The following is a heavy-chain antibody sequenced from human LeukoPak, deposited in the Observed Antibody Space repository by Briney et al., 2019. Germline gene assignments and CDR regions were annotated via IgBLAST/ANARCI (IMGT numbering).Heavy chain of an antibody. CDR3: ARPLKFIAAAGPGGY. CDR1: GYTFTDYH. J-gene: IGHJ4*02. D-gene: IGHD6-13*01. CDR2: INPNGGGT. V-gene: IGHV1-2*02. Sequence: GASVKVSCKVFGYTFTDYHMHWVRQAPGQGLEWMGWINPNGGGTNYAQKFQGRVTMTRDTSISTAYMELSRLRSDDTAVYYCARPLKFIAAAGPGGYWGQGTLVTVSS.